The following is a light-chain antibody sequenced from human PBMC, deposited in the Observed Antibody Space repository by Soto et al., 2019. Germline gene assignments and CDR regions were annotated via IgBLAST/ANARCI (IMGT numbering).Light chain of an antibody. CDR3: SSFSSTSTIV. J-gene: IGLJ7*01. Sequence: QSVLTQPASVSGSPGQSITISCTGTSSDVGSYNLVSWYQQHPGKAPKLMIYEGSKRPSGVSNRFSGSKSGNTASLTISGLQAEDEADYYCSSFSSTSTIVFGGGTQLTVL. CDR2: EGS. CDR1: SSDVGSYNL. V-gene: IGLV2-14*02.